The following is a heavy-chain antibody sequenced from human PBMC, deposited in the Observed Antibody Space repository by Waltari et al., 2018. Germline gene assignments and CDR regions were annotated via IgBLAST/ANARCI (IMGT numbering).Heavy chain of an antibody. CDR2: SIPSVGTA. CDR1: GGTFSSYA. V-gene: IGHV1-69*04. CDR3: ARGGEWLPLDP. D-gene: IGHD3-3*01. Sequence: QVQLVQSGAEVKKPGSSVKVSCKASGGTFSSYAISWVRQAPGQGLEWMGRSIPSVGTANYAQKFQGRVTMTADKSTSTAYRELSSLRSEDTAVYYCARGGEWLPLDPWGQGTLVTVSS. J-gene: IGHJ5*02.